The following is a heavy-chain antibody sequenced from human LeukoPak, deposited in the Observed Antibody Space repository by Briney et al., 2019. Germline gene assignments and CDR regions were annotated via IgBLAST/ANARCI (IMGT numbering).Heavy chain of an antibody. V-gene: IGHV4-30-4*01. D-gene: IGHD4-17*01. CDR2: IYYGGST. Sequence: SETLSLTCTVSGGSISSGDYYWSWIRQPPGKGLEWIGYIYYGGSTYYNPSLKSRVTISVDTSKNQFSLKLSSVTAADAAVYYCARSYGDYPFDYWGQGTLVTVSS. CDR3: ARSYGDYPFDY. J-gene: IGHJ4*02. CDR1: GGSISSGDYY.